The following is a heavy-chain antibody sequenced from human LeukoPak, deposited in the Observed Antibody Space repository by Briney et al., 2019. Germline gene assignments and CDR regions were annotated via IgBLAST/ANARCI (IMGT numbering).Heavy chain of an antibody. V-gene: IGHV3-64*01. CDR3: ARNGDPTEYYYMDV. CDR2: ISSNGGST. J-gene: IGHJ6*03. Sequence: GGSLRLSCAASGFTFSSYGMSWVRQAPGKGLEYVSAISSNGGSTYYANSVKGRFTISRDNSKNTLYLQMGSLRAEDMAVYYCARNGDPTEYYYMDVWGKGTTVTVSS. CDR1: GFTFSSYG. D-gene: IGHD3-10*01.